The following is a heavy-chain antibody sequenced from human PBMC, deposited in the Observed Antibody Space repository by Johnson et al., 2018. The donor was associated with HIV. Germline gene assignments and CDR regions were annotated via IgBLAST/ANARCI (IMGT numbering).Heavy chain of an antibody. D-gene: IGHD1-26*01. CDR3: ARVREWEGGEVGDAFDI. J-gene: IGHJ3*02. CDR2: ISSSGSTI. V-gene: IGHV3-48*04. Sequence: VQLVESGGGLVQPGGSLRLSCAASGFTFSSCAMSWVRQAPGKGLEWVSYISSSGSTIYYADSVKGRFTISRDNAKNSLYLQMNSLRAEDTAVYYCARVREWEGGEVGDAFDIWGQGTMVTVSS. CDR1: GFTFSSCA.